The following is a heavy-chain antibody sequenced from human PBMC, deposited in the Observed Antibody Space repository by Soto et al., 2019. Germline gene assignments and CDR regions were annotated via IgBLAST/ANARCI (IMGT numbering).Heavy chain of an antibody. D-gene: IGHD6-6*01. J-gene: IGHJ6*02. CDR2: IYYSGST. V-gene: IGHV4-39*01. Sequence: GSLRLSCAASGFTVSSKYMNWVRQAPGKGLEWIGSIYYSGSTYYNPSLKSRVTISVDTSKNQFSLKLSSVTAADTAVYYCATHFRGLVYYYYYGMDVWGQGTTVTVS. CDR1: GFTVSSKY. CDR3: ATHFRGLVYYYYYGMDV.